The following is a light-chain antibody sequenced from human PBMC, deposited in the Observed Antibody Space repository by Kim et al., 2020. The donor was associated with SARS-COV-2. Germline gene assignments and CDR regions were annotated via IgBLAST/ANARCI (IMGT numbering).Light chain of an antibody. Sequence: SSELTQDPDVSVALGQTVRITCQGDSLRSYYATWYQQKPRQAPVLIIYGRNNRPSGVPDRFSGSASGNTASLTISGAQAEDEADFYCQSRDSGGCVIFGGGTKLTVL. J-gene: IGLJ2*01. CDR2: GRN. CDR3: QSRDSGGCVI. V-gene: IGLV3-19*01. CDR1: SLRSYY.